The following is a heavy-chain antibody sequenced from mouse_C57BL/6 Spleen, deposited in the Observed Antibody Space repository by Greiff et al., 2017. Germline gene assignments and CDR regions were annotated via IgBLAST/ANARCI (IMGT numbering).Heavy chain of an antibody. Sequence: VQLQQPGAELVRPGSSVKLSCTASGYTFTGYWMHWVKQRTLQGLEWIGNIDPSDGETNYTQKFKDKATLTVDKSSSKAYMQLSRLTSEDTAVYYCARAFPRTMDYWGQGTSVTVAS. CDR1: GYTFTGYW. V-gene: IGHV1-52*01. CDR2: IDPSDGET. D-gene: IGHD2-10*02. J-gene: IGHJ4*01. CDR3: ARAFPRTMDY.